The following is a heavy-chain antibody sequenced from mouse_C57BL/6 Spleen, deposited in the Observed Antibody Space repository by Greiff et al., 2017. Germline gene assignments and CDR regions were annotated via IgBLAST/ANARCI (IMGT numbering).Heavy chain of an antibody. Sequence: EVKLMESGGGLVKPGGSLKLSCAASGFTFSSYAMSWVRQTPEKRLEWVATISDGGSYTYYPDNVKGRFTISRDNAKNNLYLQMSHLKSEDTAMYYCARDLYDGFYFDYWGQGTTLTVSS. CDR2: ISDGGSYT. CDR1: GFTFSSYA. D-gene: IGHD2-3*01. J-gene: IGHJ2*01. V-gene: IGHV5-4*01. CDR3: ARDLYDGFYFDY.